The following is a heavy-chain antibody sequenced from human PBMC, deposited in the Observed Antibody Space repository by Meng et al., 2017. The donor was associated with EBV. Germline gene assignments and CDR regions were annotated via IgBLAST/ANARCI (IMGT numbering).Heavy chain of an antibody. D-gene: IGHD6-13*01. Sequence: GGSLIMSGIAFGCTFSSYWMQWVRQALGKGRVWVSHINSDGSRTSYAESVKGRFTISRDKAKNSLYLQMNSLRAEDTAVYYCARGGGYSSSWYPDWGQGTLVTVSS. CDR2: INSDGSRT. J-gene: IGHJ4*02. CDR1: GCTFSSYW. V-gene: IGHV3-74*01. CDR3: ARGGGYSSSWYPD.